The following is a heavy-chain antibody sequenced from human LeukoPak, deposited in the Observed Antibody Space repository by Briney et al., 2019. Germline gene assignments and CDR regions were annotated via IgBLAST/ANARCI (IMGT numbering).Heavy chain of an antibody. Sequence: SETLSLTCAVYGGSFSGYYWSWIRQPPGKGLEWIGEINHSGSTNYNPSLKSRVTISVDKSKNQFSLKLSSVTAADTAVYYCAREVNNWFDPWGQGTLVTVSS. CDR3: AREVNNWFDP. CDR1: GGSFSGYY. V-gene: IGHV4-34*01. CDR2: INHSGST. J-gene: IGHJ5*02.